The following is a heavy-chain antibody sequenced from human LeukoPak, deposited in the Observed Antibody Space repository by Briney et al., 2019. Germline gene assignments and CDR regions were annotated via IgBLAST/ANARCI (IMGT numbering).Heavy chain of an antibody. CDR1: GYTFTGYW. J-gene: IGHJ3*02. D-gene: IGHD6-6*01. CDR2: ISPSGGST. CDR3: ARGHSSSSAAFDI. V-gene: IGHV1-46*01. Sequence: ASVKVSCKAFGYTFTGYWMHWVRQAPGQGPEWMGVISPSGGSTIYAQKFKGRVTLTRDMSTSTVYMELSSLRSEDTAVYYCARGHSSSSAAFDIWGQGTMVTVSS.